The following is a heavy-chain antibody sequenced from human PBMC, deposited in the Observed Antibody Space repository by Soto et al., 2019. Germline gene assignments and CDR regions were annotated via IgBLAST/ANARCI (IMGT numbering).Heavy chain of an antibody. CDR2: ISWNSGSI. V-gene: IGHV3-9*01. CDR3: ARAGGGYGANYYYYYMDV. CDR1: GFTFDDYA. Sequence: SLRLSCAASGFTFDDYALHWFRQAPVNGLEWVSGISWNSGSIGYADSVKGRFTISRDNAKNSLYLQMNSLRAEDTAVYYCARAGGGYGANYYYYYMDVWGKGTTVTVSS. D-gene: IGHD5-12*01. J-gene: IGHJ6*03.